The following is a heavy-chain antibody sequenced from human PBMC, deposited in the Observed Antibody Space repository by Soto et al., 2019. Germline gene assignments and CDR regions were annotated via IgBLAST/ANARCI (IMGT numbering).Heavy chain of an antibody. D-gene: IGHD4-17*01. Sequence: GGSMRLSWAASGFTFSGSAMHWVRQASGKGREWVGRIRSKANSYATAYAAAVKGRFTSSRDDSKNTAYLQMNSLKTEDTAVYYCTSINYGDYGEGVDIWGQGTMVTVSS. V-gene: IGHV3-73*01. J-gene: IGHJ3*02. CDR1: GFTFSGSA. CDR2: IRSKANSYAT. CDR3: TSINYGDYGEGVDI.